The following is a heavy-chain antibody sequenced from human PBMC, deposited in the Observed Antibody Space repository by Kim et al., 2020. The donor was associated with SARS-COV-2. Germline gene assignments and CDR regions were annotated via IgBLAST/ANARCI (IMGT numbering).Heavy chain of an antibody. CDR3: ARRMGALGPFDY. D-gene: IGHD1-26*01. CDR2: IYYSGST. Sequence: SETLSLTCTVSGGSISSYYWSWIRQPPGKGLEWIGYIYYSGSTNYNPSLKSRVTISVDTSKNQFSLKLSSVTAADTAVYYCARRMGALGPFDYWGQGTLVTVSS. J-gene: IGHJ4*02. V-gene: IGHV4-59*01. CDR1: GGSISSYY.